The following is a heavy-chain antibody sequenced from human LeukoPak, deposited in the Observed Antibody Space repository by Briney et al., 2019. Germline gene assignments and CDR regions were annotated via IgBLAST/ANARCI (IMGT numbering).Heavy chain of an antibody. CDR3: ARGQQLVVFDP. V-gene: IGHV4-31*03. CDR2: IYYSGCT. D-gene: IGHD6-13*01. Sequence: SQTLSLTCTVSGGSISSGGYYWSWIRQHPGKGLEWIGYIYYSGCTYYNPSLKSRVTISVDTSKNQFSLKLSSVTAADTAVYYCARGQQLVVFDPWGQGTLVTVSS. CDR1: GGSISSGGYY. J-gene: IGHJ5*02.